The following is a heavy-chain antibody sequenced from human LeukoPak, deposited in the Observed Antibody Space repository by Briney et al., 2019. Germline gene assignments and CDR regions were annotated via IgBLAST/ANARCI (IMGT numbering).Heavy chain of an antibody. CDR1: GYTFTSYG. D-gene: IGHD6-6*01. CDR2: ISAYNGNT. CDR3: ARDGSSSFLQTLYYYMDV. V-gene: IGHV1-18*01. J-gene: IGHJ6*03. Sequence: GASVKVSCKASGYTFTSYGISWVRQAPGQGLEWMGWISAYNGNTNYAQKLQGRVTMTTDTSTSTAYMELRSLRSDDTAVYYCARDGSSSFLQTLYYYMDVWGKGTTVTVSS.